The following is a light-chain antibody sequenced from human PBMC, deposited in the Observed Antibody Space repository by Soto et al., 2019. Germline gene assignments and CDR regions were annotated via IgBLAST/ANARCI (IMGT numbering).Light chain of an antibody. V-gene: IGKV3-20*01. Sequence: EIVLTQSPGTLSLSPGERATLSCRASQSVSSSYLAWYQHKPGQAPRLLIYGASSRATGIPDRFSGSGSGTDFTLTSSRLEPEDFAVYYCQQYGSSHHTFGQGTKLEIK. CDR3: QQYGSSHHT. J-gene: IGKJ2*01. CDR1: QSVSSSY. CDR2: GAS.